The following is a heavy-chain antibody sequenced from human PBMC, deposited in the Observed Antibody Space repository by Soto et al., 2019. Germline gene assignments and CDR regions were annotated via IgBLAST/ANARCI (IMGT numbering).Heavy chain of an antibody. J-gene: IGHJ4*02. CDR2: ILGSTGNT. Sequence: EVQLLESGGGLVQPGGSLRLSCAASGFTFSTFDMSWVRQAPGKGLEWASAILGSTGNTYYADSVKGRFTISKDNSENTLFLHMNSLRPEDTALYYCTKGAWLDYWGQGMLVTVSS. CDR1: GFTFSTFD. CDR3: TKGAWLDY. D-gene: IGHD3-9*01. V-gene: IGHV3-23*01.